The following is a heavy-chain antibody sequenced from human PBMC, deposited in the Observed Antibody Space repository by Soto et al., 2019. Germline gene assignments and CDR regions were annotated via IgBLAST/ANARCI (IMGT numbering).Heavy chain of an antibody. CDR1: GFTFSSYG. J-gene: IGHJ3*02. D-gene: IGHD3-22*01. CDR2: IKQDGSEK. CDR3: ARDRSGAYYYDSSGIAAFDI. Sequence: GGSLRLSCAASGFTFSSYGMHWVRQAPGKGLEWVANIKQDGSEKYYVDSVKGRFTISRDNAKNSLYLQMNSLRAEDTAVYYCARDRSGAYYYDSSGIAAFDIWGQGTMVTVSS. V-gene: IGHV3-7*03.